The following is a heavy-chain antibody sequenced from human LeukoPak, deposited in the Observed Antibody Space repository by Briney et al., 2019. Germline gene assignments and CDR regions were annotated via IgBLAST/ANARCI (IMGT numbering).Heavy chain of an antibody. CDR3: ARVHLNTVTTRHFDY. D-gene: IGHD4-17*01. J-gene: IGHJ4*02. CDR2: ITNDGSST. Sequence: GGSLRLSCAASGLTFSSHWMHWVRQAPGKGLVWVSRITNDGSSTTYADSVKGRFTISRDNAKNMLYLQVNSLRAEDTAVYYCARVHLNTVTTRHFDYWGQGTLVTVSS. CDR1: GLTFSSHW. V-gene: IGHV3-74*01.